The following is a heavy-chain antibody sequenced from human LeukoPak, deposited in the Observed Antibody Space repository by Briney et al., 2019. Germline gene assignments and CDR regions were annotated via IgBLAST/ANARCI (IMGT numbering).Heavy chain of an antibody. CDR1: GFTFSSYG. V-gene: IGHV3-33*08. D-gene: IGHD3-22*01. J-gene: IGHJ3*02. Sequence: GGSLRLSCGASGFTFSSYGMHWVRQAPGKGLEWVAVIWYDGSNKYYADSVKGRFTISRDNSKNTLYLQMNSLRAEDTAVYYCARDAYYYDSSGYAGAFDIWGQGIMVTVSS. CDR2: IWYDGSNK. CDR3: ARDAYYYDSSGYAGAFDI.